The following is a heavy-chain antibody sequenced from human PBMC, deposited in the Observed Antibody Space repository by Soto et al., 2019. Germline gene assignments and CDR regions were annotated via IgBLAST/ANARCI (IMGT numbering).Heavy chain of an antibody. J-gene: IGHJ6*03. V-gene: IGHV3-23*01. D-gene: IGHD2-2*01. CDR3: AKFGYCSSTSCYALSPHYYYYMDV. CDR1: GFTFSSYA. CDR2: ISGSGGST. Sequence: GGSLRLSCAASGFTFSSYAMSWVRQAPGKGLEWVSAISGSGGSTYYADSVKGRFTISRDNSKNTLYLQMNSLRAEDTAVYYCAKFGYCSSTSCYALSPHYYYYMDVWGKGTTVTVSS.